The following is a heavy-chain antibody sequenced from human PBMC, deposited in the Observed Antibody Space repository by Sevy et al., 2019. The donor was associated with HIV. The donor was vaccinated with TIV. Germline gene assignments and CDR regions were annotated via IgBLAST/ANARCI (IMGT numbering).Heavy chain of an antibody. Sequence: GGSLRLSCAASGFTFNIYSMNWVRQAPGKGLEWVSSISSSSSYIYYADSVKGRFTISRDNAKNSLYLQMNSLRAEDTAVYYCARVGIASSGYPFDYWGQGTLVSVSS. CDR1: GFTFNIYS. D-gene: IGHD3-22*01. CDR2: ISSSSSYI. J-gene: IGHJ4*02. CDR3: ARVGIASSGYPFDY. V-gene: IGHV3-21*01.